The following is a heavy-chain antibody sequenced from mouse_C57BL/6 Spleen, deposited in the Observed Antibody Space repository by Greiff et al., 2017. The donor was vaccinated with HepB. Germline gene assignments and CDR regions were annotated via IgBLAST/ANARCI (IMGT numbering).Heavy chain of an antibody. CDR2: ISDGGSYT. CDR3: ARDLSYCGSSWFAY. CDR1: GFTFSSYA. J-gene: IGHJ3*01. D-gene: IGHD1-1*01. V-gene: IGHV5-4*01. Sequence: EVHLVESGGGLVKPGGSLKLSCAASGFTFSSYAMSWVRQTPEKRLEWVATISDGGSYTYYPDNVKGRFTISRDNAKNNLYLQMSHLKSEDTAMYYCARDLSYCGSSWFAYWGQGTLVTVSA.